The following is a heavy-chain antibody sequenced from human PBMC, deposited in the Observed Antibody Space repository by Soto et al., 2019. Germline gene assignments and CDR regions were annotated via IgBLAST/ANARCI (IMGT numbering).Heavy chain of an antibody. D-gene: IGHD5-12*01. V-gene: IGHV3-74*01. CDR2: INSDASGA. CDR3: IRDYREAGSTNAFDI. J-gene: IGHJ3*02. Sequence: PGGSLRLSCAASGFTFSSFWMHWVRQAPGEGLVWVSRINSDASGASYADFVEGRFTISRDNAKNTVSFQMNSLREEDTAVYYCIRDYREAGSTNAFDIWGQGTTVTVSS. CDR1: GFTFSSFW.